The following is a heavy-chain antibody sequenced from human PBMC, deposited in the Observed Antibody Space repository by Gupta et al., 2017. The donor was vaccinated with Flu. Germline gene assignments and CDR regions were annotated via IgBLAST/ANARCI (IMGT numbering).Heavy chain of an antibody. CDR3: AKPSGKSYPGYSYGYGFDY. CDR1: GFTFSSYG. Sequence: QVQLVESGGGVVQPGRSLRLSCAASGFTFSSYGTHWVRQAPGKGLEWVAVISYDGSNKYYADSVKGRFTISRDNSKNTLYLQMNSLRAEDTAVYYCAKPSGKSYPGYSYGYGFDYWGQGTLVTVSS. J-gene: IGHJ4*02. V-gene: IGHV3-30*18. CDR2: ISYDGSNK. D-gene: IGHD5-18*01.